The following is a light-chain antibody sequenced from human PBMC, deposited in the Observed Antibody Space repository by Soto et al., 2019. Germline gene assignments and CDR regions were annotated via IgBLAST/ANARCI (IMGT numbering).Light chain of an antibody. CDR3: QQYDNLPPFT. CDR1: QDISNY. Sequence: DIQMTQSPSSLSASVGDRLTVTCQASQDISNYLNWYQQNPGTAPKFLISDASNLETGVPSRFSGIGSGTDFTFSISSLQPEDIATYYGQQYDNLPPFTFSKGTKLEIK. J-gene: IGKJ2*01. V-gene: IGKV1-33*01. CDR2: DAS.